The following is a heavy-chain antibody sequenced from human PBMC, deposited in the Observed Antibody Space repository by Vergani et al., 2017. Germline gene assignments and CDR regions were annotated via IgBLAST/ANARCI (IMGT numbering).Heavy chain of an antibody. CDR3: TKGSVYYHDSAGHGYDPYTGFDL. D-gene: IGHD5-12*01. J-gene: IGHJ3*01. CDR2: ISWNSGAV. V-gene: IGHV3-9*01. CDR1: GITFWKFG. Sequence: EVQLLVSGGGLVQPGGSLRLSCEASGITFWKFGMHWVRQGPGKGLEWVSGISWNSGAVDYADSVRGRFTISRDNAKNSLFLEMNSLRFEDTAVYFCTKGSVYYHDSAGHGYDPYTGFDLWGQGTLVTVSS.